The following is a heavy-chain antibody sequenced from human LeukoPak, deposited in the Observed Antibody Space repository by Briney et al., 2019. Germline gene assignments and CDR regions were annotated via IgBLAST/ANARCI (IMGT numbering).Heavy chain of an antibody. CDR3: AKRGIVIRGVLIIGFHKEAYYFDY. V-gene: IGHV3-23*01. D-gene: IGHD3-10*01. CDR1: GITLSNYA. CDR2: ISESGGST. J-gene: IGHJ4*02. Sequence: GGSLRLSCVVSGITLSNYAMSWVRQAPGKGLEWVSGISESGGSTKYADSVKGRFTISRDNSLNTVYLQMSSLRAEDTAVYFCAKRGIVIRGVLIIGFHKEAYYFDYWGQGILVTVSS.